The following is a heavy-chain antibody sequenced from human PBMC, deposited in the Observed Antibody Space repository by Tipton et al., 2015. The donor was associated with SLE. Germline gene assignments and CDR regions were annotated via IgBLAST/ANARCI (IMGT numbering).Heavy chain of an antibody. D-gene: IGHD6-19*01. Sequence: GSLRLSCAASGFTFSTYAMSWVRQAPGKGLEWVAAISGRSASTYYADSVKGRFTISRDNSKNTLYVQMNSLRDEDTAVYYCARERAVAESYLDYWGQGTLVTVSS. V-gene: IGHV3-23*01. J-gene: IGHJ4*02. CDR3: ARERAVAESYLDY. CDR1: GFTFSTYA. CDR2: ISGRSAST.